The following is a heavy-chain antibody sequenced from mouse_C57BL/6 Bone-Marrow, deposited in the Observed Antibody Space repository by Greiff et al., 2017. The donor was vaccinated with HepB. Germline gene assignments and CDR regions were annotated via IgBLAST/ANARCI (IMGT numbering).Heavy chain of an antibody. Sequence: QVQLKESGAELVRPGTSVKLSCKASGYTFTDYYINWVKQRPGQGLEWIARIYPGSGNTYYNEKFKGKATLTAEKSSSTAYMQLSSLTSEDSAVYFCARCGYYGSEGYYAMDYWGQGTSVTVSS. V-gene: IGHV1-76*01. D-gene: IGHD1-1*01. CDR3: ARCGYYGSEGYYAMDY. CDR2: IYPGSGNT. J-gene: IGHJ4*01. CDR1: GYTFTDYY.